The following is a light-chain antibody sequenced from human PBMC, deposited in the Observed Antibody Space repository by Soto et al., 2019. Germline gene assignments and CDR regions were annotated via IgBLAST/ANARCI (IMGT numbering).Light chain of an antibody. V-gene: IGKV1-8*01. CDR1: QDIGSF. J-gene: IGKJ2*01. CDR2: TAS. Sequence: AIRMTQSPSSLSASTGDRVAITCRASQDIGSFLAWYQQKPGRAPKLLIYTASTLQSGVPSRFSGSGSGTDFTLTISSLQPEDFATYFCQQSYTTPVYSFGQGTKVDIK. CDR3: QQSYTTPVYS.